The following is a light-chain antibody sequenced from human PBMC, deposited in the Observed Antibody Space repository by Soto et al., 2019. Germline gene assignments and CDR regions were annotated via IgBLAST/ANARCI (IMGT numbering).Light chain of an antibody. CDR3: QQRSDWPPIT. CDR1: QSVRSQ. CDR2: DAS. Sequence: DTVLTQSPATLSLSPGETATLSCRASQSVRSQLAWYQQRPGQPPRLLIYDASYRATGVPLRFSGSGSGTEFTLTISSLESGDSAIYYCQQRSDWPPITFGQGTRLEIK. J-gene: IGKJ5*01. V-gene: IGKV3-11*01.